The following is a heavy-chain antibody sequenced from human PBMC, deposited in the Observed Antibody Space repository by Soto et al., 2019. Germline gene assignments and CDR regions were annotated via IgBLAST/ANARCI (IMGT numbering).Heavy chain of an antibody. D-gene: IGHD6-13*01. CDR2: IIPIFGTP. CDR1: EGTFKNYA. J-gene: IGHJ4*02. Sequence: SVKVSCKASEGTFKNYAISWIRQAPGHGLEWMGGIIPIFGTPNYAQKFQGRVTISADKTTTTAYLDRTGLISDDTAVYYCARVLDGSSWNAIDFWGPGTLVTVSS. CDR3: ARVLDGSSWNAIDF. V-gene: IGHV1-69*06.